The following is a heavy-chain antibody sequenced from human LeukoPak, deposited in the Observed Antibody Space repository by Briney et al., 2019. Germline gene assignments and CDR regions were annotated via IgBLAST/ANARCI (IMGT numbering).Heavy chain of an antibody. CDR1: GYTFTSSG. CDR2: ISAYNGNT. Sequence: ASVKVSCKASGYTFTSSGISWVRQAPGQGLGWMGWISAYNGNTISAQILQGRVTMTTDTSTSTAYMELRSLRSDDTAVYYCARDLSSSYYYVFDYWGQGTLVTVSS. J-gene: IGHJ4*02. D-gene: IGHD3-22*01. V-gene: IGHV1-18*01. CDR3: ARDLSSSYYYVFDY.